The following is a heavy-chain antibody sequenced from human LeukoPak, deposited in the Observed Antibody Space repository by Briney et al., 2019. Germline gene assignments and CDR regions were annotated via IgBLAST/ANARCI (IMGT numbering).Heavy chain of an antibody. J-gene: IGHJ4*02. CDR2: IYPGDSDT. Sequence: GESLKISCKGSGYSFTSYWIGWVRQMPGKGLEWMGIIYPGDSDTRYSPSFQGQVTISADKSISTAYLQWSSLKASVTAMYYCATHYYDSSGYYYAADYWGQGTLVTVSS. V-gene: IGHV5-51*01. CDR1: GYSFTSYW. D-gene: IGHD3-22*01. CDR3: ATHYYDSSGYYYAADY.